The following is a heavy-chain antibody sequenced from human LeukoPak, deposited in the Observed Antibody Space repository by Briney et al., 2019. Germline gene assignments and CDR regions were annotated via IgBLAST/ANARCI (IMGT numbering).Heavy chain of an antibody. D-gene: IGHD6-19*01. V-gene: IGHV4-39*06. Sequence: SETLSLTCSVSGDSSTNSIYYWGWIRQPPGRGLEWIGTIDYSGNTYYNPSLKSRATISADMSKNQFGLKLSSVTAADTAVYYCAREYTLYRSGWFLDYWGQGTVVTVSS. J-gene: IGHJ4*02. CDR2: IDYSGNT. CDR3: AREYTLYRSGWFLDY. CDR1: GDSSTNSIYY.